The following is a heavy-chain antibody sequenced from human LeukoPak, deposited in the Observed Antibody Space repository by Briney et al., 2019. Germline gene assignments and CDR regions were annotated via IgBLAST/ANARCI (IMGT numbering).Heavy chain of an antibody. V-gene: IGHV4-39*07. CDR2: VHYSGGT. D-gene: IGHD2-15*01. J-gene: IGHJ4*02. CDR1: GGSISSSSYY. Sequence: PSETLSLTCTVSGGSISSSSYYWGWIRQPPGKGLEWIGSVHYSGGTYHNPSLKTRVTISVDTSKNQFSLRLSSVTAADTAVYYCARDSRYCSGGNCHLRFDYWGQGILVTVSS. CDR3: ARDSRYCSGGNCHLRFDY.